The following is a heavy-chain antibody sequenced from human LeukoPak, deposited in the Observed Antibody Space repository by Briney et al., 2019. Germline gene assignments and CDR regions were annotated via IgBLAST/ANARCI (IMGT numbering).Heavy chain of an antibody. V-gene: IGHV4-61*09. J-gene: IGHJ6*03. Sequence: SQTLSLTCTVSGGSISSGSYYWSWIRQPAGKGLEWIGHIYTSGSTNYNPSLKSRVTISVDTSKNQFSLKLSSVTAADTAVYYCARDRHYDFWSGYSVNYYYYYMDVWGKGTTVTVSS. D-gene: IGHD3-3*01. CDR1: GGSISSGSYY. CDR2: IYTSGST. CDR3: ARDRHYDFWSGYSVNYYYYYMDV.